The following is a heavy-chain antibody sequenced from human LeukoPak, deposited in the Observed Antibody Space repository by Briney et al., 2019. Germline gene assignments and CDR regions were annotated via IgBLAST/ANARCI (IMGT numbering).Heavy chain of an antibody. D-gene: IGHD1-26*01. CDR3: GRGVRKWELSVNVDY. CDR1: GGSISSSSYY. Sequence: SETLSLTCTVSGGSISSSSYYWGWIRQPPGKGLEWLGSIYYSGSTYYNPSLKSRVTISVDTSKNQFSLKLSSVTAADAAVYYWGRGVRKWELSVNVDYWGQGTLVTVSS. J-gene: IGHJ4*02. V-gene: IGHV4-39*01. CDR2: IYYSGST.